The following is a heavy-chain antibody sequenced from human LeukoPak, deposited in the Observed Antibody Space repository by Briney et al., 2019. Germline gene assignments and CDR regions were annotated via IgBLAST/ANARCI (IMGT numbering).Heavy chain of an antibody. CDR3: AREGGNWNAPGYYFDY. J-gene: IGHJ4*02. CDR1: GGSISSYY. V-gene: IGHV4-59*01. CDR2: IYYSGST. D-gene: IGHD1-1*01. Sequence: PSETLSLTCTVSGGSISSYYWSWIRQPPGKGLEWIGYIYYSGSTNYNPSLKSRVTISVDTSKNQFSLKLSSVTAGDTAVYYGAREGGNWNAPGYYFDYWGQGTLVTVSS.